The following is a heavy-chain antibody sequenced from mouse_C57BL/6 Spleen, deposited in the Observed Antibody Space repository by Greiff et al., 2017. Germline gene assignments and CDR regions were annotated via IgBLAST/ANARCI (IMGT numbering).Heavy chain of an antibody. V-gene: IGHV14-4*01. J-gene: IGHJ2*01. Sequence: EVMLEESGAELVRPGASVKLSCKASGFNIKNDYMHWVKQRPDQGLEWIGWIDPENGDTEYASKFQGKATITADTSSNTAYLQLSSLTSEDSAVYYCTTRGSWGQGTTLTVSS. CDR1: GFNIKNDY. CDR3: TTRGS. CDR2: IDPENGDT.